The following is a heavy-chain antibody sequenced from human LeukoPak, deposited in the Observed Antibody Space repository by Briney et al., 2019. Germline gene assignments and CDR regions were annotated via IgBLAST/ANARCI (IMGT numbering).Heavy chain of an antibody. J-gene: IGHJ4*02. V-gene: IGHV1-18*04. CDR1: GYTFTGYY. CDR3: ARGGSGSYYNGSPDY. D-gene: IGHD3-10*01. CDR2: ISAYNGNT. Sequence: ASVKVSCKASGYTFTGYYMHWVRQAPGQGLEWMGWISAYNGNTNYAQKLQGRVTMTTDTSTSTAYMELRSLRSDDTAVYYCARGGSGSYYNGSPDYWGQGTLVTVSS.